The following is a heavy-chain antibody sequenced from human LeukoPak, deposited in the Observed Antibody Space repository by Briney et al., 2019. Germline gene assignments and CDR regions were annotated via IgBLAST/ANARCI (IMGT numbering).Heavy chain of an antibody. D-gene: IGHD3-22*01. Sequence: KPSETLSLTCTLSGGFLSSSNYYWVYIRQPPGKGLEWIGSINYSGSTWYTSSLKSRVTISKDMSKNQFSLKLSSVTAADTAVYYCARARFEAMTVTESQYYYYYMDVWGNGTAVTVSS. J-gene: IGHJ6*03. V-gene: IGHV4-39*07. CDR2: INYSGST. CDR3: ARARFEAMTVTESQYYYYYMDV. CDR1: GGFLSSSNYY.